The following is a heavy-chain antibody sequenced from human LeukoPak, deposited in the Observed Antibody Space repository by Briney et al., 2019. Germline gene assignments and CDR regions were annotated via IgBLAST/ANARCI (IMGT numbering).Heavy chain of an antibody. CDR3: ARAPPTDWYFDL. J-gene: IGHJ2*01. Sequence: GRSLRLSCAASGFTLGSHAMHWVRQAPGKGLEWVAALWYDGSKKYYTDSVAGRFAISRDNSKNTLYLQMNSLRAEDTAVYYCARAPPTDWYFDLWGRGTLVTVSS. V-gene: IGHV3-33*01. D-gene: IGHD4-17*01. CDR1: GFTLGSHA. CDR2: LWYDGSKK.